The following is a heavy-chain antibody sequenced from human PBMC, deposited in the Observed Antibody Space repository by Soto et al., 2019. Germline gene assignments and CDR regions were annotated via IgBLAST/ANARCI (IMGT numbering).Heavy chain of an antibody. D-gene: IGHD2-2*01. J-gene: IGHJ6*02. CDR3: ARDLSSCTSARCYSYHYGMDV. CDR1: GFNFSRYW. Sequence: GGSLRLSCSASGFNFSRYWTHWVRQVPGRGLMWVSHINSDGSRTSYADSVKGRFTISRDNAKNTLYLQMNSLRAEDTAVYYCARDLSSCTSARCYSYHYGMDVWGQGTTVTVSS. CDR2: INSDGSRT. V-gene: IGHV3-74*01.